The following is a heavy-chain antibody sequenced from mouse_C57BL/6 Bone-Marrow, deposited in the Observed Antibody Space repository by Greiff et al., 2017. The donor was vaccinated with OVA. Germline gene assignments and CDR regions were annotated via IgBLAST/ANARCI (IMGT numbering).Heavy chain of an antibody. D-gene: IGHD4-1*01. CDR1: GYTFTDYN. Sequence: EVQLQQSGPELVKPGASVKIPCKASGYTFTDYNMDWVKQSHGKSLEWIGDINPNNGGTIYNQKFKGKATLTVDKSSRTAYMELRSLTSEDTAVYYCARESELGHYYAMDYWGQGTSVTVYS. V-gene: IGHV1-18*01. CDR2: INPNNGGT. CDR3: ARESELGHYYAMDY. J-gene: IGHJ4*01.